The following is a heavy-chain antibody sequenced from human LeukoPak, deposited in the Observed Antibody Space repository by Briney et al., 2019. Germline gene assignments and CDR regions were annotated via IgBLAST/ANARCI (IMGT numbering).Heavy chain of an antibody. D-gene: IGHD6-13*01. V-gene: IGHV5-51*01. J-gene: IGHJ5*02. CDR2: IYPGDSDT. Sequence: GESLKISCKGSGYSFTSYWIGWVRQMPGKGLEWMGIIYPGDSDTRYSPSFQGQVTISADKSSNTAFLQWSKLKASDTAIYYCARYESKAIAATGPWGQGTLVTVSS. CDR1: GYSFTSYW. CDR3: ARYESKAIAATGP.